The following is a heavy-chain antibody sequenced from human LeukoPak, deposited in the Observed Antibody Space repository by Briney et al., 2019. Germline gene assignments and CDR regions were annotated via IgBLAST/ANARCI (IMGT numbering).Heavy chain of an antibody. V-gene: IGHV3-66*01. J-gene: IGHJ4*02. CDR1: GFTVSNSY. CDR2: LYGGGAT. D-gene: IGHD6-19*01. Sequence: GGSLRLSCAASGFTVSNSYMSWVSQAPGKGLEWVSVLYGGGATFYADSMKGRFIISSDKSKKTLYLQMNSLRAEDTAVYYCAKGGWGSGWYFFDYWGVGTLVTVSS. CDR3: AKGGWGSGWYFFDY.